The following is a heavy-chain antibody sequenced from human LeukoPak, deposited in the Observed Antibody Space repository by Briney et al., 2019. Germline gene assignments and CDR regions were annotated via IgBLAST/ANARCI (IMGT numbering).Heavy chain of an antibody. V-gene: IGHV3-30-3*01. J-gene: IGHJ4*02. Sequence: RSGRSLRLSCAASGFTFSSYAMHWVRQAPGKGLEWVAVISYDGSNEYYADSVKGRFTISRDNSKNTLYLQMISLRAEDTAVYYCAREDSSSFDYWGQGTLVTVSS. CDR3: AREDSSSFDY. CDR2: ISYDGSNE. D-gene: IGHD6-6*01. CDR1: GFTFSSYA.